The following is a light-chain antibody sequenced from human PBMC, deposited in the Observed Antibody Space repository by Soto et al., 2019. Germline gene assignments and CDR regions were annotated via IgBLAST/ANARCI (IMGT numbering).Light chain of an antibody. J-gene: IGKJ1*01. CDR1: QSISNW. CDR2: DVS. V-gene: IGKV1-5*01. Sequence: DIQMTQSPSTLSASVGDRVTITCRASQSISNWLAWYQQKPGKAPKLLIYDVSRLESGVPSRFSGSGSGTEFTLTISSLQPDDFATYCCQQYNSYPWTFGQGTKVEIK. CDR3: QQYNSYPWT.